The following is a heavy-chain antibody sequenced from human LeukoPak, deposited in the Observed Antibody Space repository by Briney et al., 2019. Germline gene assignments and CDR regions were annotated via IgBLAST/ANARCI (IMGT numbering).Heavy chain of an antibody. Sequence: GASVKVSCKASGYTFTNYYMHWVRQAPGQGLEWMGIINPSGGSTSYAQKFQGRVTMTRDTSTSTVYMELSSLRSEDTAVYYCARGGDYYDSSGDYTDYFDYWGQGTLVTVSS. CDR2: INPSGGST. D-gene: IGHD3-22*01. CDR1: GYTFTNYY. CDR3: ARGGDYYDSSGDYTDYFDY. V-gene: IGHV1-46*01. J-gene: IGHJ4*02.